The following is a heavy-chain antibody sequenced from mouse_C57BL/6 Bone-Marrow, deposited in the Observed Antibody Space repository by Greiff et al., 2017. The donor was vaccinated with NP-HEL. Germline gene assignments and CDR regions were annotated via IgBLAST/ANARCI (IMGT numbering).Heavy chain of an antibody. CDR1: GYTFTSYW. CDR3: ARTGVITTVVAKNYAMDY. D-gene: IGHD1-1*01. CDR2: IHPNSGST. V-gene: IGHV1-64*01. Sequence: VQLQQPGAELVKPGASVKLSCKASGYTFTSYWMHWVKQRPGQGLEWIGMIHPNSGSTNYNEKFKSKATLTVDKSSSTAYMQLSSLTSEDSAVYYSARTGVITTVVAKNYAMDYWGQGTSVTVSS. J-gene: IGHJ4*01.